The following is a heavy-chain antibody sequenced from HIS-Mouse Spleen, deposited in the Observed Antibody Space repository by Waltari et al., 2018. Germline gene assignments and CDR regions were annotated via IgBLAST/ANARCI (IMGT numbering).Heavy chain of an antibody. CDR1: GFTFSSYA. V-gene: IGHV3-30-3*01. CDR3: ARDMSTVVTSLFDY. CDR2: ISYDGSNK. Sequence: QVQLVESGGGVVQPGRSLRLSCAASGFTFSSYAMRWFRQAPGKGLEWVAVISYDGSNKYYADSVKGRFTISRDNSKNTLYLQMNSLRAEDTAVYYCARDMSTVVTSLFDYWGQGTLVTVSS. D-gene: IGHD2-21*02. J-gene: IGHJ4*02.